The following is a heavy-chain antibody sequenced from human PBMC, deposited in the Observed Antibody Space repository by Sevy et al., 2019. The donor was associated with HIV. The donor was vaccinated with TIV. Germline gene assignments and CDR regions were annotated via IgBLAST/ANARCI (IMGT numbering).Heavy chain of an antibody. Sequence: ASVKVSCKASGYTFSNYYIHWVRQAPGQGLEWMGVINPSGGSTNYALKFQGRVTMTRDTSTSTVYMELSSLRSEDTAIYYCARDEYASSSMDYWGQGTLVTVSS. CDR2: INPSGGST. D-gene: IGHD6-6*01. CDR1: GYTFSNYY. J-gene: IGHJ4*01. V-gene: IGHV1-46*01. CDR3: ARDEYASSSMDY.